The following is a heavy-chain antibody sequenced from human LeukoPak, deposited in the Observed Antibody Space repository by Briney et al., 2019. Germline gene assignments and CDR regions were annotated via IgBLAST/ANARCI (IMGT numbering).Heavy chain of an antibody. D-gene: IGHD4-17*01. CDR2: IKSKTDNGTT. Sequence: GGSLRLSCAASGFTFRSYAMSWVRQAPGKGLEWVGRIKSKTDNGTTDYATPVKGRFTISRDDSKNTLYLQMNSLKTEDTAVYYCTTHFPVTTFYWGQGTLVTVSS. CDR1: GFTFRSYA. J-gene: IGHJ4*02. CDR3: TTHFPVTTFY. V-gene: IGHV3-15*01.